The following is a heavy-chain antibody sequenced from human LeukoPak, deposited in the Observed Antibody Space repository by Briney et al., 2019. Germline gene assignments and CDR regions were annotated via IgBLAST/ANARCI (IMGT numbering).Heavy chain of an antibody. D-gene: IGHD2-15*01. V-gene: IGHV3-30*03. CDR3: ARDHAGSGRAFDI. CDR1: GFTFSTYG. Sequence: GGSLRLSCAASGFTFSTYGIHWVRQAPGKGLEWVGLLSSGGINTHYADSVKGRFIISRDNSMNMLYLQMNSLGVEDTAVYYCARDHAGSGRAFDIWGQGTLVTVSS. CDR2: LSSGGINT. J-gene: IGHJ4*02.